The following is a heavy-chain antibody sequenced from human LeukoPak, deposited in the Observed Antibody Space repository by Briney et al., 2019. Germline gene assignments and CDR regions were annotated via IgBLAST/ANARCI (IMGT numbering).Heavy chain of an antibody. V-gene: IGHV1-69*13. CDR1: GGTFSSYA. D-gene: IGHD3-22*01. J-gene: IGHJ4*02. CDR3: ARGPPYYYDSSGYYPY. Sequence: SVKVSCKASGGTFSSYAISWVRQAPGQGLEWMGGIIPIFGTANYAQKFQGRVTITPEESTSTAYMELSSLRSEDTAVYYCARGPPYYYDSSGYYPYWGQGTLVTVSS. CDR2: IIPIFGTA.